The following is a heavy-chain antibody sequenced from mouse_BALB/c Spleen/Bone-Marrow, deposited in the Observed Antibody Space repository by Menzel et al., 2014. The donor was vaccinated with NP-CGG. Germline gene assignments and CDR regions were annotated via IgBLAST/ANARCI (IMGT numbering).Heavy chain of an antibody. D-gene: IGHD2-10*02. CDR1: GFTFSSFG. CDR2: ISSGSSTI. Sequence: EVKLVESGGGLVRPGGSRKLSCAASGFTFSSFGIHWVRQAPEKGLEWVAYISSGSSTIYYADTVKGRFTISRDNPKNTLFLQMTSLRSEDTAMYYCARSGYGDYYAMDYWGQGTSVTVSS. J-gene: IGHJ4*01. CDR3: ARSGYGDYYAMDY. V-gene: IGHV5-17*02.